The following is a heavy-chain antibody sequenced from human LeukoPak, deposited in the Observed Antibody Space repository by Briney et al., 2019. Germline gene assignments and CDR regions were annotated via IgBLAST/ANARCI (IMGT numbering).Heavy chain of an antibody. J-gene: IGHJ4*02. D-gene: IGHD1-26*01. CDR2: ISYDGSNK. Sequence: PGRSLRLSCAASGFTFSSYGMHWVRQAPGKGLEWVAVISYDGSNKYYADSVKGRFTISRDNSKNTLYLQMNSLRAEDTAVYYCAKASPNSGSYFDYWGQGTLVTVSS. CDR1: GFTFSSYG. CDR3: AKASPNSGSYFDY. V-gene: IGHV3-30*18.